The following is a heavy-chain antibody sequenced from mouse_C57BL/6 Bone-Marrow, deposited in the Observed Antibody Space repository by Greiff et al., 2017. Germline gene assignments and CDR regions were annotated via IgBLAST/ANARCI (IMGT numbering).Heavy chain of an antibody. CDR3: ARDFFRDYEPSYYAMDY. V-gene: IGHV5-4*01. D-gene: IGHD2-4*01. CDR1: GFTFRSYA. CDR2: ICDGGSYT. J-gene: IGHJ4*01. Sequence: EVQRVESGGGLVKPGGSLKLSCAASGFTFRSYAMSWVRQTPEKRLEWVATICDGGSYTYYPDNVKGRFTISRDNAKNNLYLQMSHLKSEDTAMYYCARDFFRDYEPSYYAMDYWGQGTSVTVSS.